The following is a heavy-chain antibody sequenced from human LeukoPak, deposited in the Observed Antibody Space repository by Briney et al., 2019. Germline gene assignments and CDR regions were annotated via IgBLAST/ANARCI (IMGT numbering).Heavy chain of an antibody. J-gene: IGHJ3*02. CDR1: GGSIRSSNW. V-gene: IGHV4-4*02. CDR3: AREALSAFDI. CDR2: IYHSGST. Sequence: PSETLSLTCAVSGGSIRSSNWWSWVRQPPRKKLQWIGEIYHSGSTNYNPSLKSRVTISVDKSKNQFSLKLSSVTAADTAVYYCAREALSAFDIWGQGTMVTVCS.